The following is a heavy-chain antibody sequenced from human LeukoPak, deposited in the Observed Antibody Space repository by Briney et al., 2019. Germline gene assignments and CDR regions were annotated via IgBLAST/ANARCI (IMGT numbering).Heavy chain of an antibody. CDR2: VHYSGSS. J-gene: IGHJ4*02. CDR3: VRDTRSYDTSDYYHFDF. Sequence: SETLSLTCTVSGASIRSYYWNWIRQSPGKGLEWIGYVHYSGSSNYNLSLKSRVTISVDTANNQYSLILSSVTAADTAVYYCVRDTRSYDTSDYYHFDFWGQGSLVTVSS. CDR1: GASIRSYY. D-gene: IGHD3-22*01. V-gene: IGHV4-59*01.